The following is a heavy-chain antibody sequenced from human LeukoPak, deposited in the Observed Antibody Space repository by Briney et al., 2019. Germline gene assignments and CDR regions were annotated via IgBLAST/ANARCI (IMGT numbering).Heavy chain of an antibody. D-gene: IGHD2-15*01. CDR3: SGQRGVRYCNGGNCYSGALDY. CDR2: TFYGGST. J-gene: IGHJ4*02. V-gene: IGHV4-31*03. Sequence: PSETLFLTCSVSGASFSSGDHYWSWIRQHPGKGLEWIGYTFYGGSTYYNPSLESRVSISIDSSKNQISLELRFVTAADTAVYYCSGQRGVRYCNGGNCYSGALDYWSQGTLVPVSS. CDR1: GASFSSGDHY.